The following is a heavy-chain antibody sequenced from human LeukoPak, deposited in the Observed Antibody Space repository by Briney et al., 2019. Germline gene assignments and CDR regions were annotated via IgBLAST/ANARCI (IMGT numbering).Heavy chain of an antibody. CDR1: GFTFSSYA. V-gene: IGHV3-30-3*01. Sequence: PGRSLRLSCAASGFTFSSYAMHWVRQAPGKGLEWVAVISYDGSNKYYADSVKGRFTISRDYSKNTLYLQMNSLRAEDTAVYYCARPILYHAFDIWGQGTMVTVSS. J-gene: IGHJ3*02. CDR3: ARPILYHAFDI. CDR2: ISYDGSNK. D-gene: IGHD2-15*01.